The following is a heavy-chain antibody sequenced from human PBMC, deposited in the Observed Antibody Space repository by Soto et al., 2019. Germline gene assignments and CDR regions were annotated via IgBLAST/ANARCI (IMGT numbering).Heavy chain of an antibody. CDR1: GGSISSGGYS. D-gene: IGHD1-1*01. CDR2: IYHSGST. J-gene: IGHJ5*02. Sequence: QLQLQESGSGLVRPSQTLSLTCAVSGGSISSGGYSWNWIRQPPGKGLEWIGHIYHSGSTRYNPSLKSRVNISVDKSKNQFSLKLTSVTAADTAVYYCARDQLEGNWFDPWGQGTLVTVSS. CDR3: ARDQLEGNWFDP. V-gene: IGHV4-30-2*01.